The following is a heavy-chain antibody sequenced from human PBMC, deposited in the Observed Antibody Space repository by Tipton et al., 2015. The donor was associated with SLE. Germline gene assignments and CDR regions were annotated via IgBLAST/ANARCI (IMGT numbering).Heavy chain of an antibody. CDR3: ARAGGVFGVVNKCYYYSMDV. J-gene: IGHJ6*03. CDR1: GYTFTSYG. Sequence: QSGAEVKKPGASVKVSCKASGYTFTSYGISWVRQAPGQGLEWMGWISAYNGNTNYAQKLQGRVTMTTDTSTSTAYMELRSLRSDATAVYYCARAGGVFGVVNKCYYYSMDVGGKGTPVTVS. CDR2: ISAYNGNT. D-gene: IGHD3-3*01. V-gene: IGHV1-18*01.